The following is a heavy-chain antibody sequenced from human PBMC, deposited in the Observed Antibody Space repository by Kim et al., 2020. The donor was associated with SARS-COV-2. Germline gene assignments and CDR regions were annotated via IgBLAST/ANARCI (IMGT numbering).Heavy chain of an antibody. CDR3: ARELHDSSVLDAYYYGMDV. D-gene: IGHD3-22*01. V-gene: IGHV4-4*07. CDR1: GGSISSYY. J-gene: IGHJ6*02. CDR2: IYTSGST. Sequence: SETLSLTCTVSGGSISSYYWSWIRQPAGKGLEWIGRIYTSGSTNYNPSLKSRVTMSVDTSKNQFSLKLSSVTAADTAVYYCARELHDSSVLDAYYYGMDVWGQGTTVTVSS.